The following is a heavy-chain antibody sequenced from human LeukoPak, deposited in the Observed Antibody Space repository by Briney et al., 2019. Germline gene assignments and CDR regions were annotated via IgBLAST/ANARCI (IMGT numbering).Heavy chain of an antibody. V-gene: IGHV3-23*01. CDR2: ISGSGGST. CDR1: GFTFSSYG. CDR3: AKAGAYYGSGPYNYFDY. D-gene: IGHD3-10*01. J-gene: IGHJ4*02. Sequence: GGSLRLSCAASGFTFSSYGMSWVRQAPGKGLEWVSAISGSGGSTYYADSVKGRFTISRDNSKNTLYLQMNSLRAEDTAVYYCAKAGAYYGSGPYNYFDYWGQGTLVTVSS.